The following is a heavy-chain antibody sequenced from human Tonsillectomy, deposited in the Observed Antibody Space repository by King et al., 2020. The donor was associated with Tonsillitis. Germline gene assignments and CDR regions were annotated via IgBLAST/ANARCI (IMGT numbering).Heavy chain of an antibody. V-gene: IGHV3-30*02. D-gene: IGHD2-21*01. CDR2: IRSDGSNK. CDR1: GFTFSNYG. J-gene: IGHJ5*01. CDR3: AKGGDCFGS. Sequence: VQLVESGGGVVQPGGSLRLSCAASGFTFSNYGMHWVRQAPGKGPEWVAFIRSDGSNKFYADSVKGRFVIFRDNSKNTLYLQMNSLRVEDTAVYYCAKGGDCFGSWGQGTLVTVSS.